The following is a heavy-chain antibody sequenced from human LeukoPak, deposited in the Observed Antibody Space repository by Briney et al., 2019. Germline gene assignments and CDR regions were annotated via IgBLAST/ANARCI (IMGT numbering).Heavy chain of an antibody. CDR2: IWDNGNNK. J-gene: IGHJ4*02. D-gene: IGHD2-2*01. Sequence: PGSSLRLSCAASGFTFSNSDMHWVRLAPGKGLEWVAVIWDNGNNKYYGDSVNGRFTISRDNSKNTLHLQMNSLRPEDSAIYYCAKGGHCTSTSCYYFDSWGQGALVTVAA. CDR1: GFTFSNSD. CDR3: AKGGHCTSTSCYYFDS. V-gene: IGHV3-33*06.